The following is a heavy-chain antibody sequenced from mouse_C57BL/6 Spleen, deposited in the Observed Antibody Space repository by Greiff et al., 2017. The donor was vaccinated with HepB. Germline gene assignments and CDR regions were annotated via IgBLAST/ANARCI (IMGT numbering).Heavy chain of an antibody. CDR3: TRELWSSYAMDY. CDR1: GFTFSSYA. D-gene: IGHD1-1*02. Sequence: EVKLVESGEGLVKPGGSLKLSCAASGFTFSSYAMSWVRQTPEKRLEWVAYISSGGDYIYYADTVKGRFTISRDNARNTLYLQMSSLKSEDTAMYYCTRELWSSYAMDYWGQGTSVTVSS. CDR2: ISSGGDYI. V-gene: IGHV5-9-1*02. J-gene: IGHJ4*01.